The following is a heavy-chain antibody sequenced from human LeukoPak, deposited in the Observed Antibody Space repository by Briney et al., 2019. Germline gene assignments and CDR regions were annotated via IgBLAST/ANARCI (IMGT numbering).Heavy chain of an antibody. V-gene: IGHV3-21*01. J-gene: IGHJ4*02. CDR1: GFTFSSYS. CDR3: ARGVEMATQYFDY. CDR2: ISSSSSYI. Sequence: GGSLRLSCAASGFTFSSYSMNWVRQAPGKGLEWVSSISSSSSYIYYADSVKGRFTISRDNAKNSLYLQMNSLRAEDTAVYYCARGVEMATQYFDYWGQGTLVTVSS. D-gene: IGHD5-24*01.